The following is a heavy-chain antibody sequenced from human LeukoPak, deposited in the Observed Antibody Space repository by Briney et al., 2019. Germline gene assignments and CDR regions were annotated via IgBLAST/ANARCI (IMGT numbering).Heavy chain of an antibody. J-gene: IGHJ4*02. Sequence: GGSLRLSCAASGFTFSSYSMTWVRQAPGKGLEWVSSISSSSSYIYYADSVKGRFTISRDNAKNSLYLQMNSLRAEDTAVYYCASQNFAGSDYWGQGTLVTVSS. CDR2: ISSSSSYI. CDR1: GFTFSSYS. V-gene: IGHV3-21*01. D-gene: IGHD3-9*01. CDR3: ASQNFAGSDY.